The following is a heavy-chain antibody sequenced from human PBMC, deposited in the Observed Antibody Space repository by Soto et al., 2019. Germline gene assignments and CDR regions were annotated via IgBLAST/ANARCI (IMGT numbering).Heavy chain of an antibody. CDR1: GYPVTAYY. J-gene: IGHJ3*02. Sequence: QLHLVQSGAVVKKPGASVTVSCSASGYPVTAYYMHWVRQAPGRGLEWMGGINPATGAAKYTQTFQGGVTMTRDPSTSTVFMELSGLKSEDTAVFYCARGGGVGVAGSAAFDMWGQGTLVTVSS. CDR2: INPATGAA. CDR3: ARGGGVGVAGSAAFDM. D-gene: IGHD3-3*01. V-gene: IGHV1-2*02.